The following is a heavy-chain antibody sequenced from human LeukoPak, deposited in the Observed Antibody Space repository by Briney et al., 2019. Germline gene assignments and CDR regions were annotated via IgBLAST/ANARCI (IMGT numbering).Heavy chain of an antibody. CDR3: ASGFSSSPYFDY. J-gene: IGHJ4*02. CDR2: ITGSSSYI. D-gene: IGHD6-6*01. Sequence: PGGSLRLSCAASGFTFSIYYMNWVRQAPGKGLEWVSFITGSSSYIYYTDSVKGRFTISRDNAKNSLFLQTNSLRDEDTAVYYCASGFSSSPYFDYWGQGTLVTVSS. V-gene: IGHV3-21*01. CDR1: GFTFSIYY.